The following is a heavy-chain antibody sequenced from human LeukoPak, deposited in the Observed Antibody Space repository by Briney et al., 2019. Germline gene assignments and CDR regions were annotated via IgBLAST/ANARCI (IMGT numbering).Heavy chain of an antibody. Sequence: GGSLRLSCAASGFTFSSYAMHWVRQAPGKGLEWVAVISYDGSNKYYADSVKGRFTISRDNSKNTLYLQMNSLRAEDTAVYYCARGPKGMIVVAPPNYWGQGTWSPSPQ. J-gene: IGHJ4*02. D-gene: IGHD3-22*01. CDR2: ISYDGSNK. CDR1: GFTFSSYA. CDR3: ARGPKGMIVVAPPNY. V-gene: IGHV3-30-3*01.